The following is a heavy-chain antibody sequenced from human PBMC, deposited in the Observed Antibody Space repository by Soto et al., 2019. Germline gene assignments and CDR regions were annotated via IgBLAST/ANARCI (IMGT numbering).Heavy chain of an antibody. CDR1: GYTFTSYD. CDR2: MNPNSGNT. CDR3: ARYPSGYSGYKSYYYYGMDV. V-gene: IGHV1-8*01. Sequence: QVQLVQSGAEVKKPGASVKVSCKASGYTFTSYDINWVRQATGQGLEWMGWMNPNSGNTGYAQKFQGRVTMTRNTSRSTAYMELSSLRSEDTAVYYCARYPSGYSGYKSYYYYGMDVWGQGTTVTVSS. D-gene: IGHD5-12*01. J-gene: IGHJ6*02.